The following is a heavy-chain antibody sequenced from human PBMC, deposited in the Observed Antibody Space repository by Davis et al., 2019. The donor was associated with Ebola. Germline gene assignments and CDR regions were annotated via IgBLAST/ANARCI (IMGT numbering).Heavy chain of an antibody. J-gene: IGHJ6*02. CDR1: GYTFTSYY. Sequence: ASVKVSCKASGYTFTSYYMHWVRQAPGQGLEWMGIINPSGGSTSYAQKFQGRVTMTRDTSTSTVYMELSSLRSEDTAVYYCARDTIENPLYYYYGMDVWGQGTTVTVSS. V-gene: IGHV1-46*01. D-gene: IGHD5-24*01. CDR2: INPSGGST. CDR3: ARDTIENPLYYYYGMDV.